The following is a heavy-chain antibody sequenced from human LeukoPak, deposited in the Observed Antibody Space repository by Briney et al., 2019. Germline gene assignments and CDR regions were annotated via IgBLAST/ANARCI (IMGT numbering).Heavy chain of an antibody. J-gene: IGHJ4*02. Sequence: GGSLRLSCAASGFIFNKAWMDWVRQAPGKGPEWVGRIKSNNDGGTTDYASPVEGRFIISRDDSKNTIYLQMNRLIIDDTAIYYCTPVMVEDRGFWGQGTLVTVSS. D-gene: IGHD2-21*01. CDR3: TPVMVEDRGF. CDR1: GFIFNKAW. CDR2: IKSNNDGGTT. V-gene: IGHV3-15*01.